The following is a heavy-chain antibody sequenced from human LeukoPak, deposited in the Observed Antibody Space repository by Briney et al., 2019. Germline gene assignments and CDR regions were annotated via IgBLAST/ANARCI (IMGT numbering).Heavy chain of an antibody. CDR1: GFTFSSYA. CDR2: ISYDGSNK. CDR3: ARDRQGATEWYFDY. V-gene: IGHV3-30-3*01. D-gene: IGHD1-26*01. Sequence: PGGSLRLSCAASGFTFSSYAMHWVRQAPGKGLDWVAVISYDGSNKYHADSVKGRVTISRDNSKNTLYLQMNSLRAEDTAVYYCARDRQGATEWYFDYWGQGTLVTVSS. J-gene: IGHJ4*02.